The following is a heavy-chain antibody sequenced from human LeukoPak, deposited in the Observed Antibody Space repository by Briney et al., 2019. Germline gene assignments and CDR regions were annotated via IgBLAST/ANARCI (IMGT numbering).Heavy chain of an antibody. CDR3: ARAVGKEWRSPDAFDI. CDR1: GGSISSGDYY. V-gene: IGHV4-61*08. Sequence: SETLSLTCTVSGGSISSGDYYWSWIRQPPGKGLEWIGYIYYSGSTNYNPSLKSRVTISVDTSKNQFSLKLSSVTAADTAVYYCARAVGKEWRSPDAFDIWGQGTMVTVSS. J-gene: IGHJ3*02. D-gene: IGHD3-3*01. CDR2: IYYSGST.